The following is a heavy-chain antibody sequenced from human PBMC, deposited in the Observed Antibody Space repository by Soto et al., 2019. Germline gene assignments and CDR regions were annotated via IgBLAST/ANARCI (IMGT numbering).Heavy chain of an antibody. CDR2: ISSSGSTI. CDR3: ARGLDVVVPAAMGWFDP. D-gene: IGHD2-2*01. V-gene: IGHV3-11*01. Sequence: GGSLRLSCAASGFTFSDYYMSWIRQAPGKGLEWVSYISSSGSTIYYADSVKGRFTIPRDNAKNSLYLQMNSLRAEDTAVYYCARGLDVVVPAAMGWFDPWGQGTLVTVSS. CDR1: GFTFSDYY. J-gene: IGHJ5*02.